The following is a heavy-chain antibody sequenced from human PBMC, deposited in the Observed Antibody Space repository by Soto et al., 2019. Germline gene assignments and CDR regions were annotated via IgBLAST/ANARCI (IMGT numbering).Heavy chain of an antibody. V-gene: IGHV1-69*13. CDR2: IVPIYRTA. Sequence: SVKVSCKASGGTFSSYRINWVRQAPGQGLEWVGGIVPIYRTADYAQKFQGRVTITADESARTAYLEVRSLKSQDTAVYYCARDSGAKLSSSWGQGTLVTVPS. D-gene: IGHD6-13*01. CDR3: ARDSGAKLSSS. CDR1: GGTFSSYR. J-gene: IGHJ4*02.